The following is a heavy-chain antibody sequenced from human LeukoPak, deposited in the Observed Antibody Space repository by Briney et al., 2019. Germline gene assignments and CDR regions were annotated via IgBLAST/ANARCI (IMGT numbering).Heavy chain of an antibody. CDR2: MDPNSGNT. V-gene: IGHV1-8*03. J-gene: IGHJ4*02. CDR3: AREGLDY. Sequence: ASVKVSCKASGYTFTNYDINWVRQATGQGLEWMGYMDPNSGNTGYAQKFQDRVTITSDTSISTAYMELSSLRSDDTAVYYCAREGLDYWGQGTLVTVSS. CDR1: GYTFTNYD.